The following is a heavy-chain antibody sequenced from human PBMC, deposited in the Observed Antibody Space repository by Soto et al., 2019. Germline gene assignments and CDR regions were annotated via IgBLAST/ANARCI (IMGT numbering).Heavy chain of an antibody. Sequence: PSETLSLTCTLSGDSITSTTYFWAWIRQPPGRGLELVGNTYYSGKTHDNPSLKKRVSIYVDRSKNPFSLQMTSVSAADTAGYYCAQDLARTGRIDDWGEGTLVA. J-gene: IGHJ4*02. CDR3: AQDLARTGRIDD. D-gene: IGHD3-3*02. CDR2: TYYSGKT. CDR1: GDSITSTTYF. V-gene: IGHV4-39*01.